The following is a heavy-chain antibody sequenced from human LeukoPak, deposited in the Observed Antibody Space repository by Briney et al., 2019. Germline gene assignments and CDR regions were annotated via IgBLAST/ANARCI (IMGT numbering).Heavy chain of an antibody. V-gene: IGHV3-48*03. CDR1: GFTFSSYE. J-gene: IGHJ4*02. Sequence: PGGSLRLSCAASGFTFSSYEMNWVRQAPGKGLEWVSYISSSGSTIYYADSVKGRFTISRDNAKNTLYLQMNSLRAEDTAVYYCAKGRYHLATVTFLDYWGQGTLVTVSS. CDR3: AKGRYHLATVTFLDY. D-gene: IGHD4-17*01. CDR2: ISSSGSTI.